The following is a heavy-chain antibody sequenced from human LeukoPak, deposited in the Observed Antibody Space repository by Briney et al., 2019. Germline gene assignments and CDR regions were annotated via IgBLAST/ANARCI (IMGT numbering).Heavy chain of an antibody. CDR3: ASRGVYRYYYMDV. Sequence: PSETLSLTCTVSGGSISSSSYYWGWIRQPPGKGLEWIGSIYYSGSTYYNPSLKSRVTISVDTSKNQFSLKLSSVTAADTAVYYCASRGVYRYYYMDVWGKGTTVTVSS. D-gene: IGHD2-2*01. J-gene: IGHJ6*03. V-gene: IGHV4-39*01. CDR1: GGSISSSSYY. CDR2: IYYSGST.